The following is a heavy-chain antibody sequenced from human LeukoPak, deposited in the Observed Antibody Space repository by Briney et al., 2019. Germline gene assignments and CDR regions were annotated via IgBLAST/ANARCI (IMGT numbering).Heavy chain of an antibody. CDR3: ARDRGGLPDYDY. CDR1: GYTFTGYY. V-gene: IGHV1-2*02. CDR2: INPNSGGT. Sequence: ASVKVSCKASGYTFTGYYVHWVRQAPGQGLEWMGWINPNSGGTNYAQKFQGRVTMTRDTSISTAYMELSRLRSDDTAVYYCARDRGGLPDYDYWGQGTLVTVSS. D-gene: IGHD2-15*01. J-gene: IGHJ4*02.